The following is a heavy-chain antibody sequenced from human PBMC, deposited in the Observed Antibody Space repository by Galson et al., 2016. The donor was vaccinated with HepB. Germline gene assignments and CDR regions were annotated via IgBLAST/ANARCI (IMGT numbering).Heavy chain of an antibody. D-gene: IGHD6-13*01. CDR2: ISYDRSNK. V-gene: IGHV3-30*04. J-gene: IGHJ5*02. CDR3: CGSSWYNWFDP. Sequence: SLRLSCAASGFTYSSYAMHWVRQAPGKGLEWVAVISYDRSNKYYADSVKGRFTISRDNSRNTLYLQMNSLRAEDTAVYYCCGSSWYNWFDPWGQGTLVTVSS. CDR1: GFTYSSYA.